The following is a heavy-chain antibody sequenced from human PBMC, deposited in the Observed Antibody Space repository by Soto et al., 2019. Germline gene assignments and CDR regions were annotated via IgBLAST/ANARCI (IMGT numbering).Heavy chain of an antibody. CDR1: GFTFSNAW. J-gene: IGHJ4*02. D-gene: IGHD3-22*01. V-gene: IGHV3-15*07. CDR2: IKSKTDGGTT. CDR3: TTDPSMTTNFDY. Sequence: GGSLRLSCAASGFTFSNAWMYWVRQAPGKGLEWVGRIKSKTDGGTTDYAAPVKGRFTISRDDSKNTLYLQMNSLKTEDTAVYYCTTDPSMTTNFDYWGQGTLVTSPQ.